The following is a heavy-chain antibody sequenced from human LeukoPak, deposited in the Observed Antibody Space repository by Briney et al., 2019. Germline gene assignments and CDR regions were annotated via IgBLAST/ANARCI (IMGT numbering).Heavy chain of an antibody. Sequence: ASVKVSCKASGYTVTGYYMHWVRQAPGQGLEWMGWINPNSGGTNYAQNFQGRVTMTRDTSISTACMELSRLRSDDTAVYYCARIGGNWNYVYWGQGTLVTVSS. CDR2: INPNSGGT. CDR1: GYTVTGYY. CDR3: ARIGGNWNYVY. D-gene: IGHD1-7*01. J-gene: IGHJ4*02. V-gene: IGHV1-2*02.